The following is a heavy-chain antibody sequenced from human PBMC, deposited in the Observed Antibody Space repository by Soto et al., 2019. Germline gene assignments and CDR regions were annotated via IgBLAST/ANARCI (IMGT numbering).Heavy chain of an antibody. CDR1: GYTFTSYD. CDR2: MNPNSGTT. D-gene: IGHD1-26*01. V-gene: IGHV1-8*01. J-gene: IGHJ4*02. CDR3: AREISGSYRFDY. Sequence: QVQLVQSGAEVKKPGASVKVSCKASGYTFTSYDINWVRQATGQGLEWMGWMNPNSGTTGYAQKFQGRVTMTRDTSITTAYMELIRLRSEDTAVYYCAREISGSYRFDYWGQGTLVTVSS.